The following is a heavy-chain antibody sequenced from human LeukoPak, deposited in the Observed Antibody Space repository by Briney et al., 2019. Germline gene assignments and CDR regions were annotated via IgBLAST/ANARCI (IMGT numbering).Heavy chain of an antibody. Sequence: GGSLRLSCAASGFTFTRNAMAWVRQAPGKGLEWVSAVDGSGGTTFYADSVKGRVTISRVQSTNTVYLQMNSLRADDTAVYYCAKGPVSAIVGATTLDYWGQGTLVTVSS. V-gene: IGHV3-23*01. D-gene: IGHD1-26*01. CDR1: GFTFTRNA. J-gene: IGHJ4*02. CDR3: AKGPVSAIVGATTLDY. CDR2: VDGSGGTT.